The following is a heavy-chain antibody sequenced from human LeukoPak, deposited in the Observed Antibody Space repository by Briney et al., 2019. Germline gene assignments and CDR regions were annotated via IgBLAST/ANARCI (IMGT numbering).Heavy chain of an antibody. CDR1: GYTFTSYD. V-gene: IGHV1-8*01. Sequence: ASVKVSCKASGYTFTSYDINWVRQATGQGLEWMGWMNPNSGNTGYAQKFQGRVTMTRNTSISTAYTELSSLRSEDTAVYYCARSIYGDYVRVIDYWGQGTLVTVSS. CDR3: ARSIYGDYVRVIDY. D-gene: IGHD4-17*01. J-gene: IGHJ4*02. CDR2: MNPNSGNT.